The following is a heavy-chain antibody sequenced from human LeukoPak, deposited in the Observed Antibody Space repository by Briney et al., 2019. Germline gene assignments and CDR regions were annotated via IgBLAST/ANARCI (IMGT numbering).Heavy chain of an antibody. D-gene: IGHD3-10*01. V-gene: IGHV3-66*01. CDR3: ARNRGDYHGSGSPDY. CDR1: GFTVNNNH. CDR2: IYNHGGT. J-gene: IGHJ4*02. Sequence: GGSLRLSCVASGFTVNNNHMSWVRQAPGKGLEWVSIIYNHGGTYSADSVKGRFTISRDNSKNTLFLQMNSLRAEDTAVYYCARNRGDYHGSGSPDYWGQGTLVTVSS.